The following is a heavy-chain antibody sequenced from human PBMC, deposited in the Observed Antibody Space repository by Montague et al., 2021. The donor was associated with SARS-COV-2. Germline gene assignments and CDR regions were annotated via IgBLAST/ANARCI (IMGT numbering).Heavy chain of an antibody. V-gene: IGHV3-23*03. J-gene: IGHJ4*02. CDR3: AKVGDLMAGYSLVNLDN. Sequence: SLRLSCAASGFTFSGSPMSWVRQAPGKGLEWVSVIHSGGRSSYYGKSVEGRFTVSRDNSKNTMYLQMNNLRAEDTAVYYCAKVGDLMAGYSLVNLDNWGQGTLVIVSS. CDR1: GFTFSGSP. CDR2: IHSGGRSS. D-gene: IGHD3-9*01.